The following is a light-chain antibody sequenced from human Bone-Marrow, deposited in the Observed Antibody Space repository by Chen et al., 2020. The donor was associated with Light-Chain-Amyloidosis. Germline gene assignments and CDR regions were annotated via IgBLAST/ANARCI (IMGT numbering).Light chain of an antibody. CDR3: QQYGTSPLT. J-gene: IGKJ4*01. CDR1: QTISSNY. V-gene: IGKV3-20*01. CDR2: GSS. Sequence: EIVLTQSPGTLSLYPGEGANLSCRASQTISSNYLTWDQQKFGQAPRLLIYGSSSRATGIADRFTGSGSGTDFTLTINRLEPEDFAMYYCQQYGTSPLTFGGGTKVEIK.